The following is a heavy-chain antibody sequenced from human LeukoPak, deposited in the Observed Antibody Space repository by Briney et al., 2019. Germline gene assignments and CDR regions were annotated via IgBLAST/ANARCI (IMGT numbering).Heavy chain of an antibody. D-gene: IGHD3-9*01. CDR1: GYTFTGYY. Sequence: ASVKVSSKASGYTFTGYYMHWVRQAPGQGLEWMGWMNPNSGNTGYAQKFQGRVTMTRNTSISTAYMELSSLRSEDTAVYYCARALRYFDWFEGPRHYYYYMDVWGKGTTVTISS. V-gene: IGHV1-8*02. CDR2: MNPNSGNT. J-gene: IGHJ6*03. CDR3: ARALRYFDWFEGPRHYYYYMDV.